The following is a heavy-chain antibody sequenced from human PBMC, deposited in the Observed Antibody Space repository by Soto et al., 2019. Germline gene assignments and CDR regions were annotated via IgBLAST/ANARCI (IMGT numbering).Heavy chain of an antibody. V-gene: IGHV4-31*03. CDR1: GGSISSGGYY. CDR3: ARGGEGEPDFDY. D-gene: IGHD1-26*01. J-gene: IGHJ4*02. Sequence: QVQLQESGPGLVKPSQTLSLTCTVSGGSISSGGYYWSWIRQHPGKGLEWIGYIYYSGSTYYNPSLKSRVTISVDTAKNQFSLKLSSVTAADTAVYYCARGGEGEPDFDYWGQGTLVTFSS. CDR2: IYYSGST.